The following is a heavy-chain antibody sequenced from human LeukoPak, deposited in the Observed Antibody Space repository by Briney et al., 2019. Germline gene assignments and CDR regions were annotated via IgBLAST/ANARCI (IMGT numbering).Heavy chain of an antibody. J-gene: IGHJ5*02. CDR1: GYTFTSYD. CDR3: ARLQTSVDIGASFDP. V-gene: IGHV1-8*01. Sequence: APVKVSCKASGYTFTSYDINWVRQATGQGLEWMGWMNPNSGNTGYAQKFQGRVTMTRNTSISTAYMELSSLRSEDTAVYYCARLQTSVDIGASFDPWGQGTLVTVST. D-gene: IGHD5-12*01. CDR2: MNPNSGNT.